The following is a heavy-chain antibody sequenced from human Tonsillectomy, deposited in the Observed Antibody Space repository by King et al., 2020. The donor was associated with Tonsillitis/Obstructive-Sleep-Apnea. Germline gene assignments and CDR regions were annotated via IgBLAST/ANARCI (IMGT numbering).Heavy chain of an antibody. CDR1: GFSLSTSGMC. CDR2: IDWDDDK. V-gene: IGHV2-70*11. D-gene: IGHD3-10*01. J-gene: IGHJ6*03. CDR3: ARLPYGSGDNYMDV. Sequence: TLKESGPALVKPTQTLTLTCTFSGFSLSTSGMCVSWIRQPPGQALEWLARIDWDDDKYYSISLKTRLTISKDTSKNQVVLTMPNMDPVDTAPYYFARLPYGSGDNYMDVWGNGTTVTVSS.